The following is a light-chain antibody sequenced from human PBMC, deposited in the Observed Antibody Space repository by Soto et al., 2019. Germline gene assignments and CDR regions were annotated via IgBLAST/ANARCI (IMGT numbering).Light chain of an antibody. CDR2: EVD. J-gene: IGLJ3*02. V-gene: IGLV2-14*01. Sequence: QSVLTQPASVSGSPGQSITISCTGTSSDVAGYNYVSWYQHHPGKAPKLMIYEVDNRPSGVSNRFSGSKSGNTASLTISGLQAEDEATYYCTSYTSSTTLVVFGGGTKLTVL. CDR3: TSYTSSTTLVV. CDR1: SSDVAGYNY.